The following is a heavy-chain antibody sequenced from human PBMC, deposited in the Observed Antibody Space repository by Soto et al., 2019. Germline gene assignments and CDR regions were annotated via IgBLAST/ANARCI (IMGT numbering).Heavy chain of an antibody. CDR2: INPNGGST. CDR3: ARESVRRFYFDY. CDR1: GYAFTPYY. J-gene: IGHJ4*02. V-gene: IGHV1-46*03. Sequence: QVQLVQSGAEVRKPGSSVRISCKTSGYAFTPYYIHWVRQAPGQGLEWMGVINPNGGSTTYAQKFQGRVSMTLDTSTTTVNMELSSLRFEDTAIYYCARESVRRFYFDYCGQGTLVTVSS. D-gene: IGHD3-3*01.